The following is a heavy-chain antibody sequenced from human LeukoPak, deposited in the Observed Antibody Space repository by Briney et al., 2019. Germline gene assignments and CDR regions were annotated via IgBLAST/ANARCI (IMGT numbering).Heavy chain of an antibody. Sequence: GGSPRLSCAASGFTVSSNYMSWVRQAPGKGLEWVSVIYSGGSTYYADSVKGRFTISRDNSKNTLYLQMNSLRAEDTAVYYCARDPRLYSSSSGYMDVWGKGTTVTVSS. CDR3: ARDPRLYSSSSGYMDV. V-gene: IGHV3-66*01. CDR2: IYSGGST. J-gene: IGHJ6*03. D-gene: IGHD6-6*01. CDR1: GFTVSSNY.